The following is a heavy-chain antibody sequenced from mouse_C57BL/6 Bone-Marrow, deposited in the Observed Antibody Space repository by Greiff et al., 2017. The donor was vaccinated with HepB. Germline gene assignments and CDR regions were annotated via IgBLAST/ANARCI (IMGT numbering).Heavy chain of an antibody. CDR3: ARRGDYFFAY. CDR2: IDPSDSYT. Sequence: VQLKQPGAELVKPGASVKLSCKASGYTFTSYWMQWVKQRPGQGLEWIGEIDPSDSYTNYNQKFKGKATLTVDTSSSTAYMQLSSLTSEDSAVYYCARRGDYFFAYWGQGTLVTVSA. D-gene: IGHD1-1*01. J-gene: IGHJ3*01. CDR1: GYTFTSYW. V-gene: IGHV1-50*01.